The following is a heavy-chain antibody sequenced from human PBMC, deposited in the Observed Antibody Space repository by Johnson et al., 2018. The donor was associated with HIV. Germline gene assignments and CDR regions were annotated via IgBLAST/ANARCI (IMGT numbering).Heavy chain of an antibody. CDR1: GFTFSSYA. V-gene: IGHV3-30*04. J-gene: IGHJ3*02. CDR2: ISYDGSNK. CDR3: ARVRLPDAFDI. Sequence: QVQLVESGGGLVQPGGSLRLSCVVSGFTFSSYAMHWVRQAPGKGLEWVAVISYDGSNKYYADSVKGRFTISRDNSKNTLYLQMNSLRAEDTAVYYCARVRLPDAFDIWGQGTMVTVSS.